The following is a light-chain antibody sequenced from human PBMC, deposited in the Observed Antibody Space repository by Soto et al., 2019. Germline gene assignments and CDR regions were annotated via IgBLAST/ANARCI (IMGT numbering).Light chain of an antibody. CDR3: QTWDTGIVV. CDR1: SGHTNYA. V-gene: IGLV4-69*01. CDR2: LNSDGSH. J-gene: IGLJ2*01. Sequence: VLTQSPSASASLGASVKLTCTLSSGHTNYAIAWHQQQPEKGPRYLMKLNSDGSHNKGDGIPDRFSGSSSGAERYLTISSLQSEDEADYYCQTWDTGIVVFGGGTKLTVL.